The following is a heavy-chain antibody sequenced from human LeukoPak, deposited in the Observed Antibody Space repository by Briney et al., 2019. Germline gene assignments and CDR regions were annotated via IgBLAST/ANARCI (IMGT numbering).Heavy chain of an antibody. CDR1: GASIDSYY. CDR3: ARRGRWGYYYMDV. J-gene: IGHJ6*03. Sequence: SETLSLTCTISGASIDSYYWSWIRQPPGKGLEWIGYIYYSGTTNYNPSLKRRVTISVDTSKNQFSLKLSSVTAADTAVYYCARRGRWGYYYMDVWGKGTTVTISS. D-gene: IGHD3-16*01. V-gene: IGHV4-59*01. CDR2: IYYSGTT.